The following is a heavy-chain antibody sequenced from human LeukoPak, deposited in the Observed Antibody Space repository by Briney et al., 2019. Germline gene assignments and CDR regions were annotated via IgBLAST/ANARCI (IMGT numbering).Heavy chain of an antibody. CDR2: IYYSGST. CDR3: ARRGGNYYGWFDP. J-gene: IGHJ5*02. V-gene: IGHV4-59*08. Sequence: PSETLSLTCTVSGDSISSGYWSWIRQPPGKGLEWIGYIYYSGSTNYNPSLKSRVTISLDTSRNQFSLKLSSVTAADTAVYFCARRGGNYYGWFDPWGQGTLVTVSS. CDR1: GDSISSGY. D-gene: IGHD1-26*01.